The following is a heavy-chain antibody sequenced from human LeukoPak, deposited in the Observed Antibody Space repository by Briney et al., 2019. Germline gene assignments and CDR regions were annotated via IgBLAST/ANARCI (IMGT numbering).Heavy chain of an antibody. J-gene: IGHJ6*02. D-gene: IGHD3-10*01. CDR3: ARDSGDGSGTYYPYGMDV. V-gene: IGHV3-21*01. CDR1: GFTFSSSN. Sequence: GGSLRLSCAASGFTFSSSNMNWVRQAPGKGLEWVSSISRSSIYIYYADSVKGRFTISRDNAENSLSLQMSSLRAEDTAVYYCARDSGDGSGTYYPYGMDVWGQGTTVTVSS. CDR2: ISRSSIYI.